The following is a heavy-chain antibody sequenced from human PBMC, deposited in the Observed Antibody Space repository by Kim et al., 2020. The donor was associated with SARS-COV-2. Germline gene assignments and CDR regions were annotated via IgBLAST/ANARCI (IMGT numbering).Heavy chain of an antibody. D-gene: IGHD6-19*01. V-gene: IGHV1-69*01. J-gene: IGHJ3*02. Sequence: AQKFQGGVTITADESTSTAYMELSSLRAEDTAVYYCARVGSQWLADAFDIWGQGTMVTVSS. CDR3: ARVGSQWLADAFDI.